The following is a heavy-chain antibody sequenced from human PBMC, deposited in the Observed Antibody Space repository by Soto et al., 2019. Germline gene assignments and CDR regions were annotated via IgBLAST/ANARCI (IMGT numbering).Heavy chain of an antibody. D-gene: IGHD6-13*01. J-gene: IGHJ3*02. CDR2: IYSGGST. V-gene: IGHV3-53*01. CDR3: ARDHSSSWQDAFDS. Sequence: XGSLRLSCAASGCTVSSNYMSCVRQAPGKGLEWVSVIYSGGSTYYADSVKGRFTISRDNSKNTLYLQMNSLRAEDTAVYYCARDHSSSWQDAFDSWRQGKMVTVS. CDR1: GCTVSSNY.